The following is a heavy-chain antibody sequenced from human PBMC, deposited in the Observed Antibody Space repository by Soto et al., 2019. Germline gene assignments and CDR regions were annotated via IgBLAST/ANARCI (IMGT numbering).Heavy chain of an antibody. CDR2: IYYSGST. J-gene: IGHJ5*02. Sequence: SETLSLTCTVSGGSMSSYYWSWTRQPPGKGLEWIGYIYYSGSTNYNPSLKSRVTISVDTSKKQFSLKLSSVTAADTAVYYCASWGVYCTSTSCFERWFDPWGQGILVTVSS. CDR3: ASWGVYCTSTSCFERWFDP. V-gene: IGHV4-59*08. D-gene: IGHD2-2*01. CDR1: GGSMSSYY.